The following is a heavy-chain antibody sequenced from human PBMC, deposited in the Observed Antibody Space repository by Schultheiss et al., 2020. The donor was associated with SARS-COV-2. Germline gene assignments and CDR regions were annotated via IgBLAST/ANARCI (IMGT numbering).Heavy chain of an antibody. CDR2: INHSGST. V-gene: IGHV4-61*08. Sequence: SETLSLTCTVSGDSVSSGVYYWNWIRQPPGKGLEWIGEINHSGSTNYNPSLKSRVTISVDTSKNQFSLKLSSVTAADTAVYYCATRGVWGQGTTVTVSS. J-gene: IGHJ6*02. CDR1: GDSVSSGVYY. CDR3: ATRGV.